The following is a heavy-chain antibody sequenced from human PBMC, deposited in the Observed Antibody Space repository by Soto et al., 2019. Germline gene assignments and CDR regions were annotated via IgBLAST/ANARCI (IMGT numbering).Heavy chain of an antibody. CDR1: GFTFSSYE. J-gene: IGHJ5*02. Sequence: GRSLTLSCASSGFTFSSYEMNWVRQAPGKGLEWVSYISSSGSTIYYADSVKGRFTISRDNAKNSLYLQMNSLRAEDTAVYYCARIRKGIAAAGTSWFDPWGQGTLVTVSS. CDR2: ISSSGSTI. D-gene: IGHD6-13*01. V-gene: IGHV3-48*03. CDR3: ARIRKGIAAAGTSWFDP.